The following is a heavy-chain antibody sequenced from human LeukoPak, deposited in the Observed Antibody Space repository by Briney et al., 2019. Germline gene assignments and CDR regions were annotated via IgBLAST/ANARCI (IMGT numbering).Heavy chain of an antibody. V-gene: IGHV3-23*01. CDR1: GFTFSSHA. CDR3: AKGRGGTSIYDY. D-gene: IGHD2-15*01. J-gene: IGHJ4*02. CDR2: ISGSGGST. Sequence: GGSLRLSCVASGFTFSSHAMSWARQAPGKGLEWVSFISGSGGSTYYADSVKGRFTMSRDTSKNTLYLQMNSLRDDDTAAYYCAKGRGGTSIYDYWGQGTLVTVSS.